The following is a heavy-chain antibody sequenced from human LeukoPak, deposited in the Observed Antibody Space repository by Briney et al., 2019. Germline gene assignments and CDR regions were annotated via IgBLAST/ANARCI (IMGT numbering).Heavy chain of an antibody. CDR3: ASGSSYGDYVGNYFAY. D-gene: IGHD4-17*01. Sequence: GESLKISCKGSGYSFTSYWIGWVRQMPGKGLEWMGIIYPGDSDTRYSPSFQGQVTISADKSISTAYLQWSSLKASDTAMYYCASGSSYGDYVGNYFAYWDQGTLVTVSS. V-gene: IGHV5-51*03. CDR1: GYSFTSYW. J-gene: IGHJ4*02. CDR2: IYPGDSDT.